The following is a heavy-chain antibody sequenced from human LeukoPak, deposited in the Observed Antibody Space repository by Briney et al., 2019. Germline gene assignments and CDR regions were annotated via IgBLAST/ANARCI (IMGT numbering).Heavy chain of an antibody. CDR1: GFSLSGYW. CDR2: NNGDGSTT. J-gene: IGHJ5*02. CDR3: ARDPRNVGLAP. V-gene: IGHV3-74*01. D-gene: IGHD2-15*01. Sequence: GGSLRLSCVASGFSLSGYWMYWVRQAPGKGLMYISRNNGDGSTTNYADVVKGRFTMSRDNVKNILYLQMNSLRVEDTAVYYCARDPRNVGLAPWGQGTLVTVSS.